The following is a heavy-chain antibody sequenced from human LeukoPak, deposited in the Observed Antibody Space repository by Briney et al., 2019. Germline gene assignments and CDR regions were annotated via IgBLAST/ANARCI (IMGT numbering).Heavy chain of an antibody. CDR2: ISGGGDNT. CDR1: GFTFSSYA. CDR3: AKGPYNTYMDWFDL. J-gene: IGHJ5*02. Sequence: GGPLRLSCAASGFTFSSYAMSWVRQAPGKGLEWLSGISGGGDNTYYEDSVKGRFTISRDNSKNTVYLQMDSLRADDTALYYCAKGPYNTYMDWFDLWGQGTLVTVFS. D-gene: IGHD1-14*01. V-gene: IGHV3-23*01.